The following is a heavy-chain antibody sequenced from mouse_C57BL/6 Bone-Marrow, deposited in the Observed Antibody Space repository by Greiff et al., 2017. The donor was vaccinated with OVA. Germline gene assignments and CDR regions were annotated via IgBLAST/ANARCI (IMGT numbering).Heavy chain of an antibody. D-gene: IGHD3-1*01. CDR1: GFTFSGYA. Sequence: EVMLVESGGGLVKPGGSLKLSCAASGFTFSGYAMSWVRQTPEKRLEWVATISDGGSYTYYPDNVKGRFTISRDNAKNKLYLQMSHLKSEDTAMYYCARAGSMDYWGQGTSVTVSS. CDR2: ISDGGSYT. CDR3: ARAGSMDY. J-gene: IGHJ4*01. V-gene: IGHV5-4*03.